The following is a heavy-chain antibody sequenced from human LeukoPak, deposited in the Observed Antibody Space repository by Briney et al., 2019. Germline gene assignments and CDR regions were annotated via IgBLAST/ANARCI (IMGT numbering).Heavy chain of an antibody. CDR2: IWYDGSNK. V-gene: IGHV3-33*01. D-gene: IGHD5-12*01. CDR1: GFTFSSYG. Sequence: PGRSLRLSCAASGFTFSSYGMHWVRQAPGMGLEWVAVIWYDGSNKYYADSVKGRFTISRDNSKNTLYLQMNSLRAEDTAVYYCARDRGGYDARFDYWGQGTLVTVSS. J-gene: IGHJ4*02. CDR3: ARDRGGYDARFDY.